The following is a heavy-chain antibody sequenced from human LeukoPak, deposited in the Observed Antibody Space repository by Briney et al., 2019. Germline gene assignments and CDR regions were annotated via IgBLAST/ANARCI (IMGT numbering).Heavy chain of an antibody. V-gene: IGHV4-34*01. D-gene: IGHD6-13*01. Sequence: SETLSLTCAVYGGSSSGYYWSWIRQPPGKGLEWIGEINHSGSTNYNPSLKSRVTISVDTSKNQFSLKLSSVTAADTAVYYCARHGWTAAAGKFDYWGQGTLVAVSS. J-gene: IGHJ4*02. CDR2: INHSGST. CDR3: ARHGWTAAAGKFDY. CDR1: GGSSSGYY.